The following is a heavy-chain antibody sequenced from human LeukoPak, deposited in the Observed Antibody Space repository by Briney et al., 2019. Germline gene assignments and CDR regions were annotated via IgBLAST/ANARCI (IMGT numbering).Heavy chain of an antibody. V-gene: IGHV4-4*07. D-gene: IGHD3-16*02. J-gene: IGHJ4*02. Sequence: SETLSLTCTVSGGSISSYYWTWIRQPAGKGLEWIGRIYTSGRTFYNPSLKSRVTISMDTSMNQFYLRLNSVTAADTAVYYCARARVIPASFDDWGQGALVTVSS. CDR3: ARARVIPASFDD. CDR2: IYTSGRT. CDR1: GGSISSYY.